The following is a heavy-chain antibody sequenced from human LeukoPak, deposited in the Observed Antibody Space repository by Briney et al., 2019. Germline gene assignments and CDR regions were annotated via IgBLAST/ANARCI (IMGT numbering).Heavy chain of an antibody. J-gene: IGHJ6*02. D-gene: IGHD3-22*01. V-gene: IGHV4-59*01. CDR2: IYYSGST. CDR1: GGSISSYY. Sequence: SETLSLTCTVSGGSISSYYWSWIRQPPGKGLEWIGYIYYSGSTNYNPSLKSRVTISVDTSKNQFSLRLSSVTAADTAVYYCAREARYYDSSGYYASYGMDVWGQGTTVTVSS. CDR3: AREARYYDSSGYYASYGMDV.